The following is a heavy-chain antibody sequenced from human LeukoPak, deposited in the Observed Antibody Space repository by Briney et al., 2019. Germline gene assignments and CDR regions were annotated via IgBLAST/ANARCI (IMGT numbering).Heavy chain of an antibody. D-gene: IGHD5-12*01. Sequence: ASVKVSCKASGGTFSSYAISWVRQAPGQGLEWMGRIIPILGIANYAQKFQGRVTITADKSTSTAYMELSSLRSEDTAVYYCARVGSRYELVFDYWGQGTLVTVSS. J-gene: IGHJ4*02. CDR2: IIPILGIA. CDR3: ARVGSRYELVFDY. V-gene: IGHV1-69*04. CDR1: GGTFSSYA.